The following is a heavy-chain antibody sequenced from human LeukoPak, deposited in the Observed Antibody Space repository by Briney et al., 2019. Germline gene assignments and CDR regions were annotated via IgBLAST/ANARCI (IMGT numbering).Heavy chain of an antibody. CDR1: GGSISSYH. V-gene: IGHV4-4*09. CDR2: IYTNGST. D-gene: IGHD1-1*01. Sequence: SETLSLTCTVSGGSISSYHWSWIRQVPGKGLQWIGSIYTNGSTNYNPSLKSRVTISMDSSKNQFSLKLTSVTAADTAVYYCARTVWTYDSARPLWFDPWGQGTLVTVSS. J-gene: IGHJ5*02. CDR3: ARTVWTYDSARPLWFDP.